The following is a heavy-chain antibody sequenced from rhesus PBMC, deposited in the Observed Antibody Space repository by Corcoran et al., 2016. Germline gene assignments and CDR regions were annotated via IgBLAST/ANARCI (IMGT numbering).Heavy chain of an antibody. CDR2: IYGSAGST. CDR1: GGSISDSYY. Sequence: QVQLQESGPGLVKPSETLSLTCAVSGGSISDSYYWSWIRQPPGKGLDGIGYIYGSAGSTYYTPSLKSRVTISTDTSKNQFSLKLSSVTAADTAVYYCARDDDYGSSLDYWGQGVLVTVSS. D-gene: IGHD4-29*01. CDR3: ARDDDYGSSLDY. J-gene: IGHJ4*01. V-gene: IGHV4-106*01.